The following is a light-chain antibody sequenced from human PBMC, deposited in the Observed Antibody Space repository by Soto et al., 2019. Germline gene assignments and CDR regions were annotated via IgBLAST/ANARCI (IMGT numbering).Light chain of an antibody. CDR2: TTT. Sequence: QTVVTQEPSLTVSPGGTVTLTCASSTGAVTGGYYPNWFQQKPGQAPRTLIYTTTNKYSWTPARFSGSLLGGKAALTLSGVQPEDEAEYYCLLYYGGADVFGTGTKLTVL. CDR3: LLYYGGADV. V-gene: IGLV7-43*01. J-gene: IGLJ1*01. CDR1: TGAVTGGYY.